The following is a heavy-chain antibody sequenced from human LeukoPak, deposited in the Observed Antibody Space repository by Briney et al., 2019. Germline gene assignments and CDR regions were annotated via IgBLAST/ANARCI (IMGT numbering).Heavy chain of an antibody. J-gene: IGHJ4*02. CDR3: SNSYCGGDCYSGGYFDY. CDR1: GFTFGDYG. V-gene: IGHV3-49*04. CDR2: IRSKAYGGTT. Sequence: QTGGSLRLSCTGSGFTFGDYGMGWVRQAPGKGLEWVGFIRSKAYGGTTEYAASVKGRFTISRDDSKSIAYLQMNSLKTEDTAVYYCSNSYCGGDCYSGGYFDYWGQGTLVTVSS. D-gene: IGHD2-21*02.